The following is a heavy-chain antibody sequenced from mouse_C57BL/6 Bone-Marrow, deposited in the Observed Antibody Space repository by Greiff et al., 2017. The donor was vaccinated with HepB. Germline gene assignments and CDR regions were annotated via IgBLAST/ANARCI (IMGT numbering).Heavy chain of an antibody. Sequence: VQLQQSGPELVKPGASVKISCKASGYTFTDYYMNWVKQSHGKSLEWIGDINPNNGGTSYNQKFKGKATLTVDKSSSTAYMELRSLTSEDSAVYYCARGGIYYDYLYWGQGTTRTVAS. D-gene: IGHD2-4*01. CDR2: INPNNGGT. V-gene: IGHV1-26*01. CDR1: GYTFTDYY. CDR3: ARGGIYYDYLY. J-gene: IGHJ2*01.